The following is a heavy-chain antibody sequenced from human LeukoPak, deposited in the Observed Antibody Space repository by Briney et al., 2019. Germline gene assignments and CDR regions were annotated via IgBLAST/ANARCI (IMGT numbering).Heavy chain of an antibody. CDR1: GGSISSYY. D-gene: IGHD5-18*01. V-gene: IGHV4-59*01. CDR2: IYYSGST. J-gene: IGHJ4*02. CDR3: AISFPPSAMADY. Sequence: SETLSLTCTVSGGSISSYYWSWIRQPPGKGLEWIGYIYYSGSTNYNPSLKSRVTISVDTSKNQFSLKLSSVTAADTAVYYCAISFPPSAMADYWGQGTLVTVSS.